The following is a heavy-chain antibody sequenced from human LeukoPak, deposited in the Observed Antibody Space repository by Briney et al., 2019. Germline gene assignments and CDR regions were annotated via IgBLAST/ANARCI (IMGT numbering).Heavy chain of an antibody. Sequence: GGSLRLSCAASGFTFSSYAMHWVRQAPGKGLEWVAVISYDGSNKYYADSVKGRFTISRDNSKNTLYLQMNSLRAEDTAVYYCARGYAGTDYWGQGTLGTVSS. CDR3: ARGYAGTDY. CDR1: GFTFSSYA. V-gene: IGHV3-30-3*01. D-gene: IGHD3-16*01. J-gene: IGHJ4*02. CDR2: ISYDGSNK.